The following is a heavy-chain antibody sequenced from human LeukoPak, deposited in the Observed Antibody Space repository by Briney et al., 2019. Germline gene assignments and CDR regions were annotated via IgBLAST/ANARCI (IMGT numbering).Heavy chain of an antibody. J-gene: IGHJ5*02. Sequence: GASVKVSCKTSGYTFTDSYIRWVRQAPGQGLEWMGRINPNSGDPNYPQKFQGRVTMTRDTSISTAYMELSSLRYDDTAVYYCATNILVRDIINWFDPWGQGTLVTVSS. D-gene: IGHD3-10*01. CDR1: GYTFTDSY. CDR2: INPNSGDP. CDR3: ATNILVRDIINWFDP. V-gene: IGHV1-2*06.